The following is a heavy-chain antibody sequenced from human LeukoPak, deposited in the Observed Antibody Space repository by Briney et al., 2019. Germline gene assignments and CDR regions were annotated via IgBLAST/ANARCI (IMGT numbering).Heavy chain of an antibody. CDR1: GFTFSDYY. V-gene: IGHV3-11*06. CDR2: ISSSSSHT. Sequence: GGSLRLSCAASGFTFSDYYMSWIRQAPGKGLEWVSYISSSSSHTNYADSVKGRFTISRDNAKNSLYLQMNSLRAEDTAVYYCARAYSSGWDNWFDPWGRGTLVTVSS. D-gene: IGHD6-19*01. J-gene: IGHJ5*02. CDR3: ARAYSSGWDNWFDP.